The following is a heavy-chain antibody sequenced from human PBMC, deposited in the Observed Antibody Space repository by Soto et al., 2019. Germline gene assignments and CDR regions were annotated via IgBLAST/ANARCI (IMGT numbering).Heavy chain of an antibody. CDR3: ARDRYYDSSGYPENGMDV. D-gene: IGHD3-22*01. J-gene: IGHJ6*02. V-gene: IGHV3-7*01. CDR2: IKQDGSEK. CDR1: GFTFSSYW. Sequence: GGSLRLSCAASGFTFSSYWMSWVRQAPGKGLEWVANIKQDGSEKYYVDSVKGRFTISRDNAKNSLYLQMNSLRAEDTAVYYCARDRYYDSSGYPENGMDVWGQGTTVTSP.